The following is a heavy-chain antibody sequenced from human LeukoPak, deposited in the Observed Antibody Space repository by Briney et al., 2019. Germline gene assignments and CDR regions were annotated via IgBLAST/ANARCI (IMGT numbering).Heavy chain of an antibody. V-gene: IGHV3-11*05. CDR3: ARDPSSYDSSGYYYFDY. CDR1: GFTFSDYY. Sequence: KSGGSLRLSCAASGFTFSDYYMSWIRQAPGKGLEWVSYISSSSSYTNYADSVKGRFTISRDNAKNSLYLQMNSLRAEDTAVYYCARDPSSYDSSGYYYFDYWGQGTLVTVSS. D-gene: IGHD3-22*01. J-gene: IGHJ4*02. CDR2: ISSSSSYT.